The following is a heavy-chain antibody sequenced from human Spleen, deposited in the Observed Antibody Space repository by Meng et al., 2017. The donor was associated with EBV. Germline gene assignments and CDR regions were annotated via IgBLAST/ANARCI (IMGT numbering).Heavy chain of an antibody. V-gene: IGHV4-30-4*01. CDR2: IYYDGTT. D-gene: IGHD5-24*01. Sequence: GRLPGAGPGPVKPSGTPSLTCAVSGVSISRGGYYWSWIRQPPGKGLEWIGYIYYDGTTYRNPSLKSRVTISLDTSKNQFSLKLNSVSAADTAKYYCARGVGDGYTYDLDYWGQGTLVTVSS. CDR1: GVSISRGGYY. J-gene: IGHJ4*02. CDR3: ARGVGDGYTYDLDY.